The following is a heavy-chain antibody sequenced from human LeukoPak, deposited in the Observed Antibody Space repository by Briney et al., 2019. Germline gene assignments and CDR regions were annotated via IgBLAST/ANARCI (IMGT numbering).Heavy chain of an antibody. CDR1: GFRFSNYG. D-gene: IGHD2-21*02. J-gene: IGHJ3*02. CDR2: ITNSGTTA. V-gene: IGHV3-23*01. CDR3: ARESVTSLPRQCDAFDI. Sequence: PGGSLRLSCAASGFRFSNYGIHWVRQAPGKGLEWVSVITNSGTTADYADSVRGRFTISRDNAKNTLYLQMNSLRAEDTAVYFCARESVTSLPRQCDAFDIWGQGTMVTVSS.